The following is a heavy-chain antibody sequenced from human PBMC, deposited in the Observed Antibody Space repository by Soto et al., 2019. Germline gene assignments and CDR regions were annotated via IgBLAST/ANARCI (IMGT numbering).Heavy chain of an antibody. Sequence: QVQPVQSGAEVKKPGSSVKVSCKASGGTFSSYAISWVRQAPGQGLEWMGGIIPIFGTANYAQKFQGRVTITADESTSTAYMELSSLRSEDTAVYYCARDRVGYCSGGSCYSPYYYYYGMDVWGQGTTVTVSS. V-gene: IGHV1-69*12. J-gene: IGHJ6*02. D-gene: IGHD2-15*01. CDR3: ARDRVGYCSGGSCYSPYYYYYGMDV. CDR2: IIPIFGTA. CDR1: GGTFSSYA.